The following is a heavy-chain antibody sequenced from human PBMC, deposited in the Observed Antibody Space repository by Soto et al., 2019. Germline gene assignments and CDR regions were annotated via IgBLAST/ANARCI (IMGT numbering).Heavy chain of an antibody. CDR3: AKIETGYCSSTSCLKNAFDI. CDR2: ISYDGSNK. V-gene: IGHV3-30*18. Sequence: QVQLVESGGGVVQPGRSLRLSCAASGFTFSSYGMHWVRQAPGKGLEWVAVISYDGSNKYYADSVKGRFTISRDNSKNTLYLQMNSLRADDTAVYYCAKIETGYCSSTSCLKNAFDIWGQGTMVTVSS. CDR1: GFTFSSYG. D-gene: IGHD2-2*03. J-gene: IGHJ3*02.